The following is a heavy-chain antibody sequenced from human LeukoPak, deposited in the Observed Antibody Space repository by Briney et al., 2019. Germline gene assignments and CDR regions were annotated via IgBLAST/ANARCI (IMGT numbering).Heavy chain of an antibody. J-gene: IGHJ3*02. D-gene: IGHD3-16*02. CDR2: IRYDGSNK. Sequence: GGSLRLSCAASGFTFSSYGMHWVRQAPGKGLEWMAFIRYDGSNKYYADSVKGRFTISRDNAKNLLYLEMNSLRAEDTAVYYCARGIMITFGGVIVPDAFDIWGQGTMVTVSS. V-gene: IGHV3-30*02. CDR3: ARGIMITFGGVIVPDAFDI. CDR1: GFTFSSYG.